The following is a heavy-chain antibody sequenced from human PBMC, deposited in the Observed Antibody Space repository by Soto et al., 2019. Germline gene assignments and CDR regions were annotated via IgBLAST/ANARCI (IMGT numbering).Heavy chain of an antibody. CDR1: GFTFSRYG. J-gene: IGHJ3*02. D-gene: IGHD2-21*02. V-gene: IGHV3-33*01. Sequence: QVQLAESGGGVVQPGRSLRLSCAASGFTFSRYGMHWVRQAPGKGLEWVAVIWYDGSNKYYADSVKGRFTISRDNSKNTLYLQMNSLRVEDTAVYYCTRESCVGDCWGGFDIWGQGTMVTVS. CDR2: IWYDGSNK. CDR3: TRESCVGDCWGGFDI.